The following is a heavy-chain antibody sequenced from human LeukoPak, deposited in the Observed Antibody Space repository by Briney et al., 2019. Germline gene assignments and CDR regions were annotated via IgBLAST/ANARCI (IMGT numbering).Heavy chain of an antibody. D-gene: IGHD3-10*01. Sequence: PGESLKISCKGSGYSFTSYWISWVRQMPGKGLEWMGRIDPSGSYTNYSPSFQGHVTISADKSISTAYLQWSSLKASDTAMYYCARRSPFMVRGVITNWFDPWGQGTLVTVSS. V-gene: IGHV5-10-1*01. CDR3: ARRSPFMVRGVITNWFDP. CDR2: IDPSGSYT. CDR1: GYSFTSYW. J-gene: IGHJ5*02.